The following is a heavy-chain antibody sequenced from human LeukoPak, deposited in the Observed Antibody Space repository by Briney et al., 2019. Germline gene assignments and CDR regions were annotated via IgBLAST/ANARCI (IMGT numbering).Heavy chain of an antibody. CDR3: NSSQTPMVRGIKSD. V-gene: IGHV3-15*01. CDR2: IKSKTDGETT. CDR1: GFTVSNAW. Sequence: GGSMRLSCAASGFTVSNAWMSWVRQAPGKGQEWVGRIKSKTDGETTGYAAPVKGRFAISRDDSKNMLYPQMNRLKNEEAAVYYCNSSQTPMVRGIKSDWGKGTLVTVSS. J-gene: IGHJ4*02. D-gene: IGHD3-10*01.